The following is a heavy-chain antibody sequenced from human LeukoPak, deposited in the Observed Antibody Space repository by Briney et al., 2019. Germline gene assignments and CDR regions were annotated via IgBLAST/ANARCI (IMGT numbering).Heavy chain of an antibody. CDR2: IYYSGST. CDR1: GGSISSGGYY. V-gene: IGHV4-31*03. Sequence: SETLSLTCTVSGGSISSGGYYWSWIRQHPGKGLEWIGYIYYSGSTYYNPSLKSRVTISVDTSKNQFSLKLSSVTAADTAVYYCARPHYNGWFDPWGQGTLVTVSS. J-gene: IGHJ5*02. CDR3: ARPHYNGWFDP. D-gene: IGHD1-1*01.